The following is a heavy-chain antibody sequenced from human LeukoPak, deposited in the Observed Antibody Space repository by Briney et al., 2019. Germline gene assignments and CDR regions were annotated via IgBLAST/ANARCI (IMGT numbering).Heavy chain of an antibody. CDR3: ATDKGYHYY. CDR2: IYYSGST. Sequence: SETLSLTCTVSGGSISSYYWSWIRQPPGKGLEWIGCIYYSGSTNYNPSLKSRVTISGDTSKNQVSLNLGSVTAADTAVYYCATDKGYHYYWGQGTLVTVSS. V-gene: IGHV4-59*01. CDR1: GGSISSYY. D-gene: IGHD5-12*01. J-gene: IGHJ4*02.